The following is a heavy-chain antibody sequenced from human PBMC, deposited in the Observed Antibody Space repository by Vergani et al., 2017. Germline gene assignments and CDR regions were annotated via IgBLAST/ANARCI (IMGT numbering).Heavy chain of an antibody. J-gene: IGHJ4*02. V-gene: IGHV4-39*01. CDR3: ASLLRYPKGYFDY. Sequence: QLQLQESGPGLVKPSETLSLTCTVSGGSISCSSYYWGWIRQPPGKGLEWIGSIYYSGSTYYNPSLKSRVTISVDTSKNQFSLKLSSVTAADTAVYYCASLLRYPKGYFDYWGQGTLVTVSS. CDR1: GGSISCSSYY. CDR2: IYYSGST. D-gene: IGHD3-9*01.